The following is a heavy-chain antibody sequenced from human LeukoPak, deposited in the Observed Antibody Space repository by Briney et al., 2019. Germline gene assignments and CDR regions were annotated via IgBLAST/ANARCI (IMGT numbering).Heavy chain of an antibody. V-gene: IGHV7-4-1*02. D-gene: IGHD5-24*01. CDR3: ARESGRTWLHYSRGAFDI. CDR1: GYTFTSYA. Sequence: ASVKVSCKASGYTFTSYAMNWVRQAPGQGLEWMGWINTNTGNPTYVQGFTGRFVFSLDTSVSTAYLQIRSLKAEDTAVYYCARESGRTWLHYSRGAFDIWGQGTRVSVSS. J-gene: IGHJ3*02. CDR2: INTNTGNP.